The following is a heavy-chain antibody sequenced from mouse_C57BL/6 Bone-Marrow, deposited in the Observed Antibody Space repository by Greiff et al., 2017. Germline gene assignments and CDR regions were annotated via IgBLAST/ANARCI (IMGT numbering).Heavy chain of an antibody. CDR3: SRQVTTVLATKYFDV. V-gene: IGHV5-9*01. D-gene: IGHD1-1*01. CDR2: ISGGGGNT. Sequence: VMLVASGGGLVKPGGSLKLSCAASGFTFSRYTMSWVRQPPEKRLQWVAAISGGGGNTYYPDSVKGRFTISRDNDKNILYLQMSSLRSEDTALYYCSRQVTTVLATKYFDVWGTGTTVTVSS. CDR1: GFTFSRYT. J-gene: IGHJ1*03.